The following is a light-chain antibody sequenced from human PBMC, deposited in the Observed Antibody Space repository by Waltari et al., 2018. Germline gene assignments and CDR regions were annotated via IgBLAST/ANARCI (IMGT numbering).Light chain of an antibody. CDR3: QQSYSTLRT. CDR1: QSISIY. Sequence: DIQMTQSPSSLSASVGDRVSITCRTSQSISIYLNWYQQKPGKAPKLLIYAASSLQSGVPSRFSGGGSGTDFTLTISSLQPEDFATYYCQQSYSTLRTFG. V-gene: IGKV1-39*01. CDR2: AAS. J-gene: IGKJ1*01.